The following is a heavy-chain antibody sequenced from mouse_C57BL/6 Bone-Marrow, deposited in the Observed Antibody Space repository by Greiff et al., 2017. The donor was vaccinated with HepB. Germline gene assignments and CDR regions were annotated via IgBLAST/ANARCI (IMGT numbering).Heavy chain of an antibody. Sequence: EVQRVESGGDLVKPGGSLKLSCAASGFTFSSYGMSWVRQTPDKRLEWVATISRGGSYTYYPDSVKGRFTISRDNAKNTRYLQMSSLKSEDTAMYYCARLIYYYGSSLDYWGQGTTLTVSS. CDR2: ISRGGSYT. V-gene: IGHV5-6*01. D-gene: IGHD1-1*01. CDR1: GFTFSSYG. CDR3: ARLIYYYGSSLDY. J-gene: IGHJ2*01.